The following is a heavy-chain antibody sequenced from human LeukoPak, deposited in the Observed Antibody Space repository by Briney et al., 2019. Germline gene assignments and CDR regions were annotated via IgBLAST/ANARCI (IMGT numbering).Heavy chain of an antibody. J-gene: IGHJ5*01. CDR2: VYYPGSP. D-gene: IGHD3-10*01. CDR3: ARSHFYGSGVDS. CDR1: GGSISAIPYY. Sequence: SETLSLTCTISGGSISAIPYYWGWIRQPPGKGLEWIGSVYYPGSPYYSPSLKTRVTISVDTPKDQFSLKLSSVTAADTAVYFCARSHFYGSGVDSWGQGTLVTVSS. V-gene: IGHV4-39*01.